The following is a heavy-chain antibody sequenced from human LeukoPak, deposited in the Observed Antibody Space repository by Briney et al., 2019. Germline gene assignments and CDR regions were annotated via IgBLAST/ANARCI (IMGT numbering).Heavy chain of an antibody. J-gene: IGHJ4*02. CDR2: IYHSGRT. Sequence: IPSETLSLTCTVSGYSISSGYYWGWIRQPPGQALEWIGSIYHSGRTYYNPSLKSRVTISVDTSKNQFSLKLSSVTAADTAVSYCARASTIFGVVPRLHFDYWGQGTLVPVSS. CDR1: GYSISSGYY. V-gene: IGHV4-38-2*02. D-gene: IGHD3-3*01. CDR3: ARASTIFGVVPRLHFDY.